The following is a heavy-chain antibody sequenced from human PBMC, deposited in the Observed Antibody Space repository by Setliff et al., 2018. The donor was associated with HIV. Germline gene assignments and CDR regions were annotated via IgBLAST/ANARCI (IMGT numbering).Heavy chain of an antibody. D-gene: IGHD2-21*01. CDR3: AKLREGHVYSQYDS. Sequence: PGGSLRLSCAASGFTFSNYSMNWVRQAPGKGLEWVSGISGSGGGTYYADSVKGRFTISRDNSQNALYLQTDSLRAEDTAVYHCAKLREGHVYSQYDSWGHGTLVTVSS. J-gene: IGHJ5*01. CDR1: GFTFSNYS. V-gene: IGHV3-23*01. CDR2: ISGSGGGT.